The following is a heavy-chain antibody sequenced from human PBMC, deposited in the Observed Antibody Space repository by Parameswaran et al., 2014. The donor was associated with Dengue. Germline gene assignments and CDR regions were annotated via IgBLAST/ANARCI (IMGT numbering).Heavy chain of an antibody. CDR2: ISYDGSNK. CDR3: VRDAGYSGSPTGVYYYYYYYMDV. V-gene: IGHV3-30-3*01. J-gene: IGHJ6*03. Sequence: VRQAPGRAGVVAVISYDGSNKYYADSVKGRFTISRDNSKNTLYLQMNSLRAEDTAVYYCVRDAGYSGSPTGVYYYYYYYMDVWGKGTTVTVSS. D-gene: IGHD5-12*01.